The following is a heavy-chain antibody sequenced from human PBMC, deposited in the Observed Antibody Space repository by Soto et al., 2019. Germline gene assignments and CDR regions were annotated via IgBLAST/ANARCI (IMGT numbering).Heavy chain of an antibody. CDR2: IIPIFGTA. Sequence: SVKVSCKASGGTFSSYAIGWVRQAPGQGLEWMGGIIPIFGTANYAQKFQGRVTITADESTSTAYMELSSLRSEDTAVYYCARGRRALYYYYGMDVWGQGTTGTVSS. CDR1: GGTFSSYA. CDR3: ARGRRALYYYYGMDV. J-gene: IGHJ6*02. V-gene: IGHV1-69*13.